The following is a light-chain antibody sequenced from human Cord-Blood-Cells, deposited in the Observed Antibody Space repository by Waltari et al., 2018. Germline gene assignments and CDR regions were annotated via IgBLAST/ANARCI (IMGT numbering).Light chain of an antibody. V-gene: IGKV4-1*01. J-gene: IGKJ1*01. CDR1: QRVLYSSNNKNY. Sequence: DIVMHQSPDSLAVSLGERATLHCTFSQRVLYSSNNKNYLAWYQQKPGQPPKLHIYWASTRESGVPDRFSGSGSGTDFTLTISSLQAEDVAVYYCQQYYSTPRTFGQGTKVEIK. CDR3: QQYYSTPRT. CDR2: WAS.